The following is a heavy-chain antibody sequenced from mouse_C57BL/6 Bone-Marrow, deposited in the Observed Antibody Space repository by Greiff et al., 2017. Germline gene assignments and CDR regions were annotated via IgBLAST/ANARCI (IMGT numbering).Heavy chain of an antibody. Sequence: EVHLVESGGDLVKPGGSLKLSCAASGFTFSSYGMSWVRQTPDKRLEWVATISSGGSYTYYPDSVKGRFTISRDNAKNTLYLQMSSLKSEYTAMYYCARRSYYFGSNSGWFAYWGQGTLVTVSA. CDR3: ARRSYYFGSNSGWFAY. CDR1: GFTFSSYG. D-gene: IGHD1-1*01. V-gene: IGHV5-6*01. J-gene: IGHJ3*01. CDR2: ISSGGSYT.